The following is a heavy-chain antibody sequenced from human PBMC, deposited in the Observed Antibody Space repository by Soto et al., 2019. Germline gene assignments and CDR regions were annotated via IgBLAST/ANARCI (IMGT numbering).Heavy chain of an antibody. CDR3: ARDAAANSGYVFASWFDP. D-gene: IGHD5-12*01. CDR2: ISADNGNT. V-gene: IGHV1-18*01. Sequence: QVQLVQSGAEVKKPGASVKVSCKASGYTFTSYGISWVRQAPGQGPEWMGWISADNGNTNYAQKLQGRVTMTTDTSPSTAYMERRSMRSDDTAVYYCARDAAANSGYVFASWFDPWGQGTLVTVSS. CDR1: GYTFTSYG. J-gene: IGHJ5*02.